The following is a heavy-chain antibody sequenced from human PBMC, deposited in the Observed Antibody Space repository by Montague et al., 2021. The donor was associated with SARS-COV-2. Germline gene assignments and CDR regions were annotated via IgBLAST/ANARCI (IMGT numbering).Heavy chain of an antibody. V-gene: IGHV4-34*01. CDR3: PRFAYRLLFIASYYGMSV. J-gene: IGHJ6*02. CDR1: LHSGGGEY. D-gene: IGHD2-2*01. Sequence: SETLSLTCAVDLHSGGGEYRRRTGEHTAELQSPMWVVCRLLRAKNNPSLKSRVTISIDSSKNQFSLKLSSVTAADTAVYYCPRFAYRLLFIASYYGMSVWGQGTTVPVSS. CDR2: VCRLLRA.